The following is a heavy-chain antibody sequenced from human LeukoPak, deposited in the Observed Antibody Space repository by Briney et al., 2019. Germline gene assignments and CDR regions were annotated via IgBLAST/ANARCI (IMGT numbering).Heavy chain of an antibody. Sequence: ASVKVSCKASGYTFTSYGISWVRQAPGQGLEWMGWISAYNGNTNYAQKLQGRVTMTTGTSTSTAYMEQRSLRSDDTAVYYCARVQLWSDAFDIWGQGTMVTVSS. CDR2: ISAYNGNT. V-gene: IGHV1-18*01. J-gene: IGHJ3*02. D-gene: IGHD3-10*01. CDR1: GYTFTSYG. CDR3: ARVQLWSDAFDI.